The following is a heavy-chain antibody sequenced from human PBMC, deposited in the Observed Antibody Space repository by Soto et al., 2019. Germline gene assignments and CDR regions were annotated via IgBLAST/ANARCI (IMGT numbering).Heavy chain of an antibody. J-gene: IGHJ3*02. CDR3: AKNGWYSADI. Sequence: QMRLQESGPGLVKPSGTLSLACAVSGASVSSDNWWSWVRQPPGKGLEGIGEIFHSETTNYNPSLKSRATISVDKSKNQFSLTLTSVTAADTAVYYCAKNGWYSADIWGQGTMVTVSS. D-gene: IGHD6-19*01. CDR2: IFHSETT. V-gene: IGHV4-4*02. CDR1: GASVSSDNW.